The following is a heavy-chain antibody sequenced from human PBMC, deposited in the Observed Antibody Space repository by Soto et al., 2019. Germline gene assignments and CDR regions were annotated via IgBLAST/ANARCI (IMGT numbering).Heavy chain of an antibody. CDR3: AREAPGRSGSWGAFDI. V-gene: IGHV1-2*04. CDR2: INPSSGGT. J-gene: IGHJ3*02. Sequence: ASVKVSCKASGYTFTSYYMHWVRQAPGQGLEWMGMINPSSGGTNYAQKFQGWVTMTRDTSISTAYMELSRLRSDDTAVYYCAREAPGRSGSWGAFDIWGQGTMVTVSS. CDR1: GYTFTSYY. D-gene: IGHD1-26*01.